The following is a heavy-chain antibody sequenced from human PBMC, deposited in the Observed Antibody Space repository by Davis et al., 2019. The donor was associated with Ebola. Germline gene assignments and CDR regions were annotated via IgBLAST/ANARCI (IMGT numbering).Heavy chain of an antibody. CDR1: GYTFTSYD. CDR2: IIPIFGTA. CDR3: ARATVTTSFLDY. V-gene: IGHV1-69*06. Sequence: SVKVSCKASGYTFTSYDINWVRQAPGQGLEWMGGIIPIFGTANYAQKFQGRVTITADKSTSTAYMELSSLRSEDTAVYYCARATVTTSFLDYWGREPWSPSPQ. D-gene: IGHD4-17*01. J-gene: IGHJ4*02.